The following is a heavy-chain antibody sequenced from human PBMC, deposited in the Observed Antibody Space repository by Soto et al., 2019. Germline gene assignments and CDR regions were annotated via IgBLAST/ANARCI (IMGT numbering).Heavy chain of an antibody. CDR2: VHISGHS. CDR1: GGSVRAPDW. D-gene: IGHD1-1*01. CDR3: ARVRQGCSANNCYFDP. J-gene: IGHJ5*01. V-gene: IGHV4-4*02. Sequence: ETLSLTCTLSGGSVRAPDWWNWVRQSPDKGLEWIAEVHISGHSNYNPSLRSRVSVSIDSSKNQFYLNLNSVTAADTAIYYCARVRQGCSANNCYFDPWGQGTQVTVSS.